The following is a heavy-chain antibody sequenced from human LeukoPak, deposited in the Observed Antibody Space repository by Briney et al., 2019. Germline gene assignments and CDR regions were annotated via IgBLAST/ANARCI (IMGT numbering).Heavy chain of an antibody. J-gene: IGHJ4*02. CDR2: INHSGST. V-gene: IGHV4-34*01. D-gene: IGHD6-6*01. CDR3: ASSEYSSSSGRYFDY. CDR1: GGSFSGYY. Sequence: SETLSLTCAVYGGSFSGYYWSWIRQPPGKGLEWIGEINHSGSTNYNPSLKSRVIISVDTSKNQFSLKLSSVTAADTAAYYCASSEYSSSSGRYFDYWGQGTLVTVSS.